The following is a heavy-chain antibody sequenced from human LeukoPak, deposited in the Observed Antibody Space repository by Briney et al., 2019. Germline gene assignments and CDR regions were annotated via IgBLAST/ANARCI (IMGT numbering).Heavy chain of an antibody. CDR1: GFTFTDYA. Sequence: GTSLRLSCVASGFTFTDYAFNWVRQTPGKGMEWVAIISSDGNTQSYADPLKGRFTISRDNFRDTVFLELTTLRPEDTGLYYCVRDLTSGARFDFWGQGTLVTVSS. CDR3: VRDLTSGARFDF. J-gene: IGHJ4*02. D-gene: IGHD3-9*01. V-gene: IGHV3-30*04. CDR2: ISSDGNTQ.